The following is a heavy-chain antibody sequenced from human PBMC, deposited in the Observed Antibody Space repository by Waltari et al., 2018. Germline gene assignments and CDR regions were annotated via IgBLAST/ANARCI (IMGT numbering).Heavy chain of an antibody. CDR2: ILPTFGTG. CDR1: GGTFSSYA. V-gene: IGHV1-69*01. J-gene: IGHJ4*02. Sequence: QVQLVQSGAEGKKPGSSLKVSCKAAGGTFSSYAISGGRQSTGQGLEWIGGILPTFGTGNYARKVQGRVKVTADDSTCTAYMGLSSLISEDTGVYYCAGAGICTNGVCYTRYFDYWGQGPLVTVAS. D-gene: IGHD2-8*01. CDR3: AGAGICTNGVCYTRYFDY.